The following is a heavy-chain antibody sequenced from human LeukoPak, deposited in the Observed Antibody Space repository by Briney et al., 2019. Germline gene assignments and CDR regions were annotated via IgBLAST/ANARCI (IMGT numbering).Heavy chain of an antibody. V-gene: IGHV4-59*01. J-gene: IGHJ4*02. D-gene: IGHD6-6*01. CDR2: IYYSGST. CDR1: GGSISSYY. CDR3: ARVGYSSSSNYFDY. Sequence: MSSETLSLTCTVSGGSISSYYWSWIRQPPGKGLEWIGYIYYSGSTNYNPSLKSRVTISVDTSKNQFSLKLSSVTAADTAVYYCARVGYSSSSNYFDYWGQGTLVTVSS.